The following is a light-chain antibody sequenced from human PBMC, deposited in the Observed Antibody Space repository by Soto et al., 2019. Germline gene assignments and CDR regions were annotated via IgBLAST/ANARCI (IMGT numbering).Light chain of an antibody. J-gene: IGLJ2*01. V-gene: IGLV1-44*01. CDR3: AAWDDRLNGVV. Sequence: QSVLTQPPSASGTPGQRGTISCSGSSSNIGSNTVNWYQQLPGTAPKLLIYSNNQRPSGVPDRFSGSKSGTSASLAISGRQSEDEGDYYCAAWDDRLNGVVFGGGTKLTVL. CDR2: SNN. CDR1: SSNIGSNT.